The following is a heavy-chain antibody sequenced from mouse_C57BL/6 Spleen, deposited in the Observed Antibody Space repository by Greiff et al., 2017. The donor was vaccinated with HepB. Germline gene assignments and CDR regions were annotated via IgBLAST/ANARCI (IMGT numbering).Heavy chain of an antibody. D-gene: IGHD1-1*01. CDR3: ARGYYGTWYFDV. Sequence: VQLQQPGAELVRPGTSVKLSCKASGYTFTSYWMHWVKQRPGQGLEWIGVIDPSDSYTNYNQKFKGKATLTVDTSSSTAYMQLSSLTSEDSAVYYCARGYYGTWYFDVWGTGTTVTVSS. V-gene: IGHV1-59*01. CDR1: GYTFTSYW. J-gene: IGHJ1*03. CDR2: IDPSDSYT.